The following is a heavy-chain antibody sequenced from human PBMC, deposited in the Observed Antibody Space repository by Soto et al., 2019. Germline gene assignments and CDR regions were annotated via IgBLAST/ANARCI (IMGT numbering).Heavy chain of an antibody. D-gene: IGHD1-26*01. CDR3: ARGGGSYAQPLGLYYYGMDV. V-gene: IGHV4-34*01. J-gene: IGHJ6*02. Sequence: SETLSLTCAVYGGSFSGYYWSWIRQPPGKGLEWIGEINHSGSTNYNPSLKSRVTISVDTSKNQFSLKLSSVTAADTAVYYCARGGGSYAQPLGLYYYGMDVWGQGTTVTVSS. CDR2: INHSGST. CDR1: GGSFSGYY.